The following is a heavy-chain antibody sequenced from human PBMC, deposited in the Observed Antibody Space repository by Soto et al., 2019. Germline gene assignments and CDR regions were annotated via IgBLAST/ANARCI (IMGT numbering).Heavy chain of an antibody. CDR2: IYHSGYT. CDR1: GGSISSSNW. J-gene: IGHJ6*02. V-gene: IGHV4-4*02. CDR3: ARRPRPENYGMDV. D-gene: IGHD6-6*01. Sequence: QVRLQESGPGLVKPSGTLSLTCAVSGGSISSSNWWTWVRQPPGKGLEWIGEIYHSGYTSYIPSLKSRVIISVAKSKNQFSLKLRSVTAADTAVYYCARRPRPENYGMDVWGQGTTVTVSS.